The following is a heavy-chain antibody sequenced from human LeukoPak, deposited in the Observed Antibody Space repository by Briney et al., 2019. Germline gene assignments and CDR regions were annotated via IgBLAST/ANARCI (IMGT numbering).Heavy chain of an antibody. J-gene: IGHJ5*02. V-gene: IGHV4-59*01. CDR1: GGSINSYY. CDR3: ARGGYYGSGSDFRFDP. CDR2: IHYTGST. Sequence: SETLSLTCTVSGGSINSYYWSWIRQPPGKGLECIGYIHYTGSTNYNPSLKSRVTISVDTSKNQFSLKLSSVTAADTAIYYCARGGYYGSGSDFRFDPWGQGTLVTVSS. D-gene: IGHD3-10*01.